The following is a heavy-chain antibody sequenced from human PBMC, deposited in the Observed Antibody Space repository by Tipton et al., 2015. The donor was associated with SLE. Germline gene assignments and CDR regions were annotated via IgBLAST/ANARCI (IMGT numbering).Heavy chain of an antibody. J-gene: IGHJ4*02. Sequence: SLRLSCVASGFSVTGNYMSWVRQAPGKGLEWVSLLSSGGVTYYTDSVQGRFTISRDNSKNTVYLQMNSLRAEDTALYYCVRDQYYWGQGTLVIVSS. V-gene: IGHV3-66*01. CDR2: LSSGGVT. CDR1: GFSVTGNY. CDR3: VRDQYY.